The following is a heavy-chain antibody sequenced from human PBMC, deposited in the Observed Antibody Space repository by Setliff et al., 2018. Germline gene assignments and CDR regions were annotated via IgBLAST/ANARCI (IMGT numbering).Heavy chain of an antibody. Sequence: GGSLRLSCAASGFTINNAWLSWVRQAPGKGLEWVGRIKSESDGGAPDYGAPVKGRFTISRDDSKNTLYLQMDSLNPEDTAIYYCATPALFTTGWFGYHGMDVWGQGTTVTVSS. J-gene: IGHJ6*02. CDR1: GFTINNAW. CDR2: IKSESDGGAP. V-gene: IGHV3-15*01. D-gene: IGHD3-10*01. CDR3: ATPALFTTGWFGYHGMDV.